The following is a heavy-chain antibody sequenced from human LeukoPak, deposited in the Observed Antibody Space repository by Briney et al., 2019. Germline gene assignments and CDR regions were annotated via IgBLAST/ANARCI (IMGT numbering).Heavy chain of an antibody. CDR3: ARDQDPGAFDS. CDR2: ISAYNGNT. Sequence: SSVKVSCKASSYTFTNYGMSWVRQAPGQGLEWMGWISAYNGNTNYAQNLQGRVTMTTDTSTSTAYMELRSLRSDDTAVYYCARDQDPGAFDSWGQGTMVTVSS. J-gene: IGHJ3*02. CDR1: SYTFTNYG. V-gene: IGHV1-18*01.